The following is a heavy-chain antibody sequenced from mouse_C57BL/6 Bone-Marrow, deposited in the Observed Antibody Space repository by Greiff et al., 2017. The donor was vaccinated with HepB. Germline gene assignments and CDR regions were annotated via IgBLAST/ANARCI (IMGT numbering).Heavy chain of an antibody. D-gene: IGHD1-1*01. Sequence: QVQLQQSGAELVRPGASVTLSCKASGYTFTDYEMHWVKQTPVHGLEWIGAIDPETGGTASHQKFKGKAILTADNSSSTAYMEIRSLTSENSAVYYWTRKREVIYDYGSGPFAYWGQGTLVTVSA. CDR2: IDPETGGT. CDR1: GYTFTDYE. J-gene: IGHJ3*01. CDR3: TRKREVIYDYGSGPFAY. V-gene: IGHV1-15*01.